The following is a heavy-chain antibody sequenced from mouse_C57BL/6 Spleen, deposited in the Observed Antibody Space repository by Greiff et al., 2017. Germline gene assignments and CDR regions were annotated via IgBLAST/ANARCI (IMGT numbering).Heavy chain of an antibody. J-gene: IGHJ4*01. CDR2: IDPENGDT. Sequence: EVQLQQSGAELVRPGASVKLSCTASGFNIKDDYMHWVKQRPEQGLEWIGWIDPENGDTEYASKFQGKATITADTSSNTAYLQLSSLTSEDTDVYYCTTGPSYYDAMDYWGQGTSVTVSS. CDR3: TTGPSYYDAMDY. V-gene: IGHV14-4*01. CDR1: GFNIKDDY.